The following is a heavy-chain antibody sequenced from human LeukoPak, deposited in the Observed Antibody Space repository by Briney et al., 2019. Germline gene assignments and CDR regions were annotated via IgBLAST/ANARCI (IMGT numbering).Heavy chain of an antibody. V-gene: IGHV4-38-2*02. D-gene: IGHD5/OR15-5a*01. CDR1: GYSISSGYY. CDR2: IYHSGST. J-gene: IGHJ5*02. Sequence: SETLSLTCTVSGYSISSGYYWGWIRQPPGKGLEWIGSIYHSGSTYYNPSLKSRVTISVDTSKNQFSLKLSSVTAADTAVYYCASLPRAWGQGTLVTVS. CDR3: ASLPRA.